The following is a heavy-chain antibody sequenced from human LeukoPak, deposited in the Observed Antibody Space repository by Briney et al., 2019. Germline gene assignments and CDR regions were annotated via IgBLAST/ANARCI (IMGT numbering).Heavy chain of an antibody. V-gene: IGHV1-2*02. CDR3: AIKGSTVTTGFDP. CDR1: GYTFTGYY. CDR2: INPNSGGT. J-gene: IGHJ5*02. Sequence: ASVKVSCKASGYTFTGYYMHWVRQAPGQGLEWMGWINPNSGGTNYAQKFQGRVTMTRDTSISTAYMELSRLRSDDTAVYYCAIKGSTVTTGFDPWGQGTLVTVFS. D-gene: IGHD4-17*01.